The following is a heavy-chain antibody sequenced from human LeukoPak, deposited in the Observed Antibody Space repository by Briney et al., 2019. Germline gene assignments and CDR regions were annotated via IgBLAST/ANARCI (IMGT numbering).Heavy chain of an antibody. CDR3: ARDPKWLDY. CDR2: TNQEGSEK. V-gene: IGHV3-7*01. CDR1: GFTISTYW. J-gene: IGHJ4*02. D-gene: IGHD5-12*01. Sequence: GGSLRLSCAASGFTISTYWMSWVRQAPGKGLEWVANTNQEGSEKYYVDSVKGRFTISKDNAKNSLYLQMNSLRAEDTAVYYCARDPKWLDYWGQGTLVTVSX.